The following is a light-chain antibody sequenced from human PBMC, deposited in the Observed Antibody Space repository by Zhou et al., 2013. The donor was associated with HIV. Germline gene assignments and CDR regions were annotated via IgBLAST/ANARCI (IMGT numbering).Light chain of an antibody. J-gene: IGKJ2*01. V-gene: IGKV3-20*01. CDR1: QSISNY. CDR2: GAS. Sequence: EIVLTQSPATLSLSPGERATLSCRASQSISNYLAWYQQKPGQAPRLLIYGASFRATGIPDRFSGSGSGTDFTLTISRLEPEDFAVYYCQQYGRSPSYTFGQGYQA. CDR3: QQYGRSPSYT.